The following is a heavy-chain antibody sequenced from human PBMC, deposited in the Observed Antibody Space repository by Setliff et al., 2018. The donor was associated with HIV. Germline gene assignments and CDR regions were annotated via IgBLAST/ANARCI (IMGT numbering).Heavy chain of an antibody. V-gene: IGHV1-18*01. CDR3: ATSSRIYYYSYMDV. CDR1: GYTFSNYG. J-gene: IGHJ6*03. Sequence: GASVKVSCKASGYTFSNYGIIWVRQAPGQGLEWMGWISAYNGGTNYAQKLQGRVTMTTDTSTSTAYMELRTLRSDDTAVYYCATSSRIYYYSYMDVWGKGTTVTVSS. D-gene: IGHD2-2*01. CDR2: ISAYNGGT.